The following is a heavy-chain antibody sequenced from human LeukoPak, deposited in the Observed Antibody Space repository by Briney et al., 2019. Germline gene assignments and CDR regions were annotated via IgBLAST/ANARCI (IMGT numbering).Heavy chain of an antibody. J-gene: IGHJ4*02. CDR1: GFTFSSYG. D-gene: IGHD5-18*01. V-gene: IGHV3-33*01. Sequence: GGSLRLSCAASGFTFSSYGMHWVPQAPGKGLEWVAVIWYDGSNKYYADSVKGRFTISRDNSKNTVYLQMNSLRAEDTAVYYCARDVDTAMVPFDYWGQGTLVTVSS. CDR2: IWYDGSNK. CDR3: ARDVDTAMVPFDY.